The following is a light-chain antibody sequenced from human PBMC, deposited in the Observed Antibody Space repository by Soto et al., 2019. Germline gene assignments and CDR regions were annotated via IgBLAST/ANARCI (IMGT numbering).Light chain of an antibody. Sequence: EIVMTQSPATLSLSPGERATLSCRASQSVSSNLDWYQQKPGQAPRLLIYGASTRATGIPARFSGSGSGTEFTLTISSLQYEDVAFYYCQQYNNWGTFGQGTKVEIK. CDR3: QQYNNWGT. CDR2: GAS. J-gene: IGKJ1*01. CDR1: QSVSSN. V-gene: IGKV3-15*01.